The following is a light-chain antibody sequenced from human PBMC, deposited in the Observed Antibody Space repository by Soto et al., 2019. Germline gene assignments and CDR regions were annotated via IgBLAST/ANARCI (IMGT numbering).Light chain of an antibody. CDR2: DND. CDR1: SSNIGNNY. J-gene: IGLJ1*01. Sequence: QSVLTQPPSVSAAPGQKVTISCSGSSSNIGNNYVSWYQHLPGAAPKLIIYDNDKRSSGIPDRFSGSKSGTSATLDITGLQTGDDADYYCGTWDSTLSGVFGTGTKMTFL. CDR3: GTWDSTLSGV. V-gene: IGLV1-51*01.